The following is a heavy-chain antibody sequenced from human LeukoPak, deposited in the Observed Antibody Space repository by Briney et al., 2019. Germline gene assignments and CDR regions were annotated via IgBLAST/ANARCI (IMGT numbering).Heavy chain of an antibody. CDR3: ARLVQLERQFDY. V-gene: IGHV3-21*01. J-gene: IGHJ4*02. D-gene: IGHD1-1*01. Sequence: PGGSLRLSRAASGFTFSSYSMNWVRQAPGKGLEWVSSISSSSSYIYYADSVKGRFTISRDNAKNSLYLQMNSLRAEDTAVYYCARLVQLERQFDYWGQGTLVTVSS. CDR2: ISSSSSYI. CDR1: GFTFSSYS.